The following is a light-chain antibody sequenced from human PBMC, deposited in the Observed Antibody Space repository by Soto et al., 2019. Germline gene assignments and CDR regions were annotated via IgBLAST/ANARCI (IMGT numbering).Light chain of an antibody. Sequence: EFVLTQSPGTLSLSPGERATLSCRASQTVRNNYLAWYQQKPGQAPRLLIYDASSRATGIPDRFSGGGSGTDFTLTISRLEPEDFAVYYCQQFSSYPFTFDGGTKVDIK. CDR1: QTVRNNY. CDR2: DAS. V-gene: IGKV3-20*01. J-gene: IGKJ4*01. CDR3: QQFSSYPFT.